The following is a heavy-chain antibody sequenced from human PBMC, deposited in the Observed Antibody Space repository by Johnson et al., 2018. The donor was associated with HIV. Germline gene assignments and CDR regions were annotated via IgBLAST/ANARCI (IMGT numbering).Heavy chain of an antibody. V-gene: IGHV3-7*01. J-gene: IGHJ3*02. CDR2: IRQDGSAK. Sequence: VQLVESGGGLVQPGGSLRLSCAASGFVYETYWMTWVRQAAGKGLAWVANIRQDGSAKQYVDSVRGRFTISRDNAKKSVDLQMSSLRVEDTAVYFCARGPYKFDTTGEGPFDIWGQGTVVTVSS. CDR1: GFVYETYW. CDR3: ARGPYKFDTTGEGPFDI. D-gene: IGHD2/OR15-2a*01.